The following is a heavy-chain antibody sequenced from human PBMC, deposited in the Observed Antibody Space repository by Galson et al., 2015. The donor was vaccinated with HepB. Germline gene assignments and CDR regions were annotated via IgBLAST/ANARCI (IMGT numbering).Heavy chain of an antibody. D-gene: IGHD4-17*01. J-gene: IGHJ3*02. CDR1: GFTFSSYG. CDR2: IWYDGSNK. V-gene: IGHV3-33*01. Sequence: SLRLSCAASGFTFSSYGMHWVRQAPGKGLEWVAVIWYDGSNKYYADSVKGRFTISRDNSKNTLYLQMNSLRAEDTAVYYCAREGGLRGGAFDIWGQGTMVTISS. CDR3: AREGGLRGGAFDI.